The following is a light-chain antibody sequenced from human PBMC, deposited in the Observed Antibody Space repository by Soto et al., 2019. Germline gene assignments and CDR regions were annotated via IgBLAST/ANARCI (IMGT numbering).Light chain of an antibody. CDR2: DVS. Sequence: EILMTQSPSTLSVSPGERVTLSCRAGQGVTTNFAWYQQKSGQSPRLLIYDVSSRATGVPSRFSGTGSETDFTLTISGLKYEDSAIYFCQQYNNWTFSFGQVTRLAIK. CDR3: QQYNNWTFS. V-gene: IGKV3-15*01. CDR1: QGVTTN. J-gene: IGKJ5*01.